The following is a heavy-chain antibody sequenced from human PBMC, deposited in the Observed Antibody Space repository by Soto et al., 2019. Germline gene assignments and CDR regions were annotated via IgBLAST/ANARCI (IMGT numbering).Heavy chain of an antibody. V-gene: IGHV1-18*04. Sequence: ASVKVSCKASGYTFTSYGISWVRQAPGQGLEWMGWISAYNGNTNYAQKLQGRVTMTTDTSTSTAYMELRSLRSDDTAVYYCARDRLREQLELYYFDYWGQGTLVTVSS. CDR1: GYTFTSYG. CDR3: ARDRLREQLELYYFDY. D-gene: IGHD6-13*01. J-gene: IGHJ4*02. CDR2: ISAYNGNT.